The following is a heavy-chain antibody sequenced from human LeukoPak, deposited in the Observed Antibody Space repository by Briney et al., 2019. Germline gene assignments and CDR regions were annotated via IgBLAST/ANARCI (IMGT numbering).Heavy chain of an antibody. CDR1: GGSFSDYY. CDR3: ARGLYAGAFDI. Sequence: PSETLSLTCAVHGGSFSDYYWTWIRQPPGKGLEWIGEINHSGSTNYSPSLKSRATMFVDTSKKQFSLKMSSVTAADTAVYFCARGLYAGAFDIWGRGTMVTVSS. D-gene: IGHD2-2*01. V-gene: IGHV4-34*01. J-gene: IGHJ3*02. CDR2: INHSGST.